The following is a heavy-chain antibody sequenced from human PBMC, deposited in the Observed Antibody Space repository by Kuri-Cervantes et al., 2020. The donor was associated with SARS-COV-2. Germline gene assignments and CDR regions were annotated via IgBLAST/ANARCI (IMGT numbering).Heavy chain of an antibody. Sequence: GSLRLSCGVSGYSLSSGYYWGWIRQPPGKGLEWIGSIYHSGSTYYNPSLKSRVTISVDTSKNQFSLKLSSVTAADTAVYYCARRLVNWGGAFDIWGQGTMVTVSS. V-gene: IGHV4-38-2*01. CDR1: GYSLSSGYY. J-gene: IGHJ3*02. CDR2: IYHSGST. CDR3: ARRLVNWGGAFDI. D-gene: IGHD7-27*01.